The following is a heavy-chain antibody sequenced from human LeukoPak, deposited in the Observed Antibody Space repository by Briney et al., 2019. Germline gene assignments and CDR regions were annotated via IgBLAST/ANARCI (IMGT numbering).Heavy chain of an antibody. CDR3: ARVRVGYSFDY. CDR1: GFTFSSFS. CDR2: MTTTSTTI. D-gene: IGHD3-10*01. Sequence: GGSLRLSCAVSGFTFSSFSMSWVRQAPGKGLEWVAFMTTTSTTIYYADSVKGRFTISRDNAKNSLYLQMNSLRDADLAVYYCARVRVGYSFDYWGQGTLVTVSS. V-gene: IGHV3-48*02. J-gene: IGHJ4*02.